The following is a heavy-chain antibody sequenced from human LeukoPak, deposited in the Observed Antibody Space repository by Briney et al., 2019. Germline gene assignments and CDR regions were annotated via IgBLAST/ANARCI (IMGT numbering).Heavy chain of an antibody. D-gene: IGHD1-1*01. CDR3: ARKEGTH. J-gene: IGHJ4*02. Sequence: SETLSLTCTVSGDSISANFWSWVRQPPGKGLEWIGYIYYSGDTNYNPSLKGRVTVSIDTSKNQFSLRLNSVTAADTAVYYCARKEGTHWGQGTLVTVSS. CDR1: GDSISANF. CDR2: IYYSGDT. V-gene: IGHV4-59*01.